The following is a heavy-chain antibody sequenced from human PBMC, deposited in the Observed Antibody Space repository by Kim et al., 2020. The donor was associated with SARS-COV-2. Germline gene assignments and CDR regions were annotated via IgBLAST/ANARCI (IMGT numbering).Heavy chain of an antibody. V-gene: IGHV3-23*01. J-gene: IGHJ5*02. CDR2: ISGSGGST. CDR1: GFTFSSYA. Sequence: GGSLRLSCAASGFTFSSYAMSWVRQAPGKGLEWVSAISGSGGSTYYADSVKGRFTISRDNSKNTLYLQMNSLRAEDTAVYYCAKDLRVGGGDLRGDWFDPWGQGTLVTVSS. CDR3: AKDLRVGGGDLRGDWFDP. D-gene: IGHD3-10*01.